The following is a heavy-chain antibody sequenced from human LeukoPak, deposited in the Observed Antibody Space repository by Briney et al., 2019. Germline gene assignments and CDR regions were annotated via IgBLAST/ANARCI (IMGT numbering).Heavy chain of an antibody. CDR2: ISVGSNYI. Sequence: KTGGSLRLSCAASGYTFSSYSINWVRQAPGKGLEWVSSISVGSNYIYYADSVRGRFIISRDDARNSLYLQMDSLRGDDTAVYYCARLRRNSDRSGYYYYYDYWGQGTLVTVSS. D-gene: IGHD3-22*01. V-gene: IGHV3-21*01. CDR1: GYTFSSYS. CDR3: ARLRRNSDRSGYYYYYDY. J-gene: IGHJ4*02.